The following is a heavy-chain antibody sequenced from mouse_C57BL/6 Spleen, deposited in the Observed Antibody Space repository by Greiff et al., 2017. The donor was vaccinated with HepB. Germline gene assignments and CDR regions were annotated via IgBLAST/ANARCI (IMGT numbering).Heavy chain of an antibody. V-gene: IGHV1-69*01. D-gene: IGHD2-3*01. CDR1: GYTFTSYW. Sequence: QVQLQQPGAELVMPGASVKLSCKASGYTFTSYWMHWVKQRPGQGLEWIGEIDPSDSYTNYNQKFKGKSTLTVDKSSSTAYMPLSSLTSEDSAVYDCARSVDGYYYFDYWGQGTTLTVSS. CDR2: IDPSDSYT. J-gene: IGHJ2*01. CDR3: ARSVDGYYYFDY.